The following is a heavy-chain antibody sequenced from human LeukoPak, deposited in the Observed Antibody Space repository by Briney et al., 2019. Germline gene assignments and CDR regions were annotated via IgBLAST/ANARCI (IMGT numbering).Heavy chain of an antibody. V-gene: IGHV1-8*01. Sequence: APVKVSCKASGYTFTSYDINWVRQATGQGLEWMGWMNPNSGNTGYAQKFQGRVTMTRNTSISTAYMELSSLRSEDTAVYYCARSSWSLNYYFDYWGQGTLVTVSS. CDR2: MNPNSGNT. D-gene: IGHD6-13*01. CDR1: GYTFTSYD. J-gene: IGHJ4*02. CDR3: ARSSWSLNYYFDY.